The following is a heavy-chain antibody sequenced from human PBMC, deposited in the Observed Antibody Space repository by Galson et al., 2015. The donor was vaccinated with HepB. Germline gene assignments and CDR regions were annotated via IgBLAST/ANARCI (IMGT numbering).Heavy chain of an antibody. D-gene: IGHD2-2*01. J-gene: IGHJ3*01. CDR2: ISSSSKFT. Sequence: SLRLSCAASGFTFSDYYMSWIRQAPEKGLEWISYISSSSKFTNYADSVKGRFTISRDSAKNSLFLQMNSLTAEDTAVYYCARVDRDCTGPSCYGGDAFDLWGQGTMVTVSS. CDR1: GFTFSDYY. CDR3: ARVDRDCTGPSCYGGDAFDL. V-gene: IGHV3-11*06.